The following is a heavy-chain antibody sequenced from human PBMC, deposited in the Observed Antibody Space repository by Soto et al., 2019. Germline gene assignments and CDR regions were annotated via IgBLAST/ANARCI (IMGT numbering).Heavy chain of an antibody. CDR3: ARGFAITFGGVIADWFDP. J-gene: IGHJ5*02. CDR1: GGSITRGGYY. Sequence: PSETLSLTCTVSGGSITRGGYYWSWIRQHPGKGLEWIGYISYSGSTYYNPSLKSRVTISVDTSKNQFSLKLSSVTAADTAVYYCARGFAITFGGVIADWFDPWGQGTLVTVSS. CDR2: ISYSGST. D-gene: IGHD3-16*02. V-gene: IGHV4-31*03.